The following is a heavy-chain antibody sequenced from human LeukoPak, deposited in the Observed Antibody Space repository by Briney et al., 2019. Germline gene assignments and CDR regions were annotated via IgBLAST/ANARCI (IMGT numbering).Heavy chain of an antibody. CDR2: IYSSGST. CDR3: ARQKVPVHHMVRGGVAPADLTCDY. V-gene: IGHV4-39*01. Sequence: SETLSLTCTVSGGSISSSSYYWGWIRQPPGKGLEWIGSIYSSGSTYYNPSLKSRVTISVDTSKNQFSLKLSSLTATDTSVYYCARQKVPVHHMVRGGVAPADLTCDYWFQGTLVTVSS. D-gene: IGHD3-10*01. J-gene: IGHJ4*02. CDR1: GGSISSSSYY.